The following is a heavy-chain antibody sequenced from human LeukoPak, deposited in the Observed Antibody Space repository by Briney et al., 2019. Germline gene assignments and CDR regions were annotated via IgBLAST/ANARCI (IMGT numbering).Heavy chain of an antibody. D-gene: IGHD3-22*01. CDR3: AREGAYYGRNFDY. CDR2: ISSSSSTI. Sequence: GGSLRLSCAASGFSFSNYSMNWVRQAPGKGLEWVSYISSSSSTIYYAGSVKGRFTISRDNAKNSLYLQMNSLRDEDTAVFYCAREGAYYGRNFDYWGQGTLVTVSS. J-gene: IGHJ4*02. V-gene: IGHV3-48*02. CDR1: GFSFSNYS.